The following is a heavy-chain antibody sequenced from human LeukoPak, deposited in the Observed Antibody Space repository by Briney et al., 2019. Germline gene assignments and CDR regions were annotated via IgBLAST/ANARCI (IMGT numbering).Heavy chain of an antibody. CDR3: AKQLGYCSDGSCYFPY. CDR1: GFTFSDYY. V-gene: IGHV3-11*01. Sequence: GGSLRLSCAASGFTFSDYYMSWIRQAPGRGLEWVSYISTSGSTIYYADSVQGRFTISRDNSKSTLCLQMNSLRAEHTAVYYCAKQLGYCSDGSCYFPYWGQGPLVTVSS. CDR2: ISTSGSTI. D-gene: IGHD2-15*01. J-gene: IGHJ4*02.